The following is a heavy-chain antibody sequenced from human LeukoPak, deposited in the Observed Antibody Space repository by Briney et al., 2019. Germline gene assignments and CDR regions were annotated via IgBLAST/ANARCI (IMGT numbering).Heavy chain of an antibody. CDR3: ARTGRAFDY. D-gene: IGHD1-14*01. J-gene: IGHJ4*02. CDR2: ISKSETTI. CDR1: GFTFSIYE. Sequence: GGSLRLSCAASGFTFSIYEMNWVRQAPGKGLEWVSYISKSETTIYYADSVKGRITISRDNAKNSLYLQMNSLRAEDTAVYYCARTGRAFDYWGQGTLVTVSS. V-gene: IGHV3-48*03.